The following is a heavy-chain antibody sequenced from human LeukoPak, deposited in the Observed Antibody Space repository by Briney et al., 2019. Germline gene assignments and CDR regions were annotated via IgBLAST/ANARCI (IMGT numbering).Heavy chain of an antibody. D-gene: IGHD1-26*01. CDR2: IDWNDDK. V-gene: IGHV2-70*04. CDR3: ARMGGNYQFDS. J-gene: IGHJ4*02. CDR1: GFSLSTSGMR. Sequence: SGPTLVNPTQTLTLTCTLSGFSLSTSGMRVTWIRQPPGKALEWLARIDWNDDKFYSTSLKTRLTISKDTSKSQVVLTMTNVDPVDTGTYYCARMGGNYQFDSWGQGTLVTVSS.